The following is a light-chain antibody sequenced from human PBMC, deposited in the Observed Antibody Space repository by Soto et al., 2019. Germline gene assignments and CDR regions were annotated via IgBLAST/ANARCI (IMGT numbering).Light chain of an antibody. Sequence: EIVLTQSPGTLSLSPGERATLSCRASQSVSSSSLAWYQQKPGQAPRLLIYGASSRAPGIPDRFSGSGSGTDVTRTISRLEPEDLAVFYCQQYGSSPYTFGQGTKLEIK. V-gene: IGKV3-20*01. CDR2: GAS. J-gene: IGKJ2*01. CDR3: QQYGSSPYT. CDR1: QSVSSSS.